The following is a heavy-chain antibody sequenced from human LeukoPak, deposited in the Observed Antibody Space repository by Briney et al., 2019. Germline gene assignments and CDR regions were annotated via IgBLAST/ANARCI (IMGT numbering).Heavy chain of an antibody. Sequence: ASVKVSCKASGYTFTGYYMHWVRQAPGQGLEWMGWINPNSGGTNYAQKFQGRVTMTRDTSISTAYMELSRLRSDDTAVYYCARDPTYYYVSSGYDYWGQGTLVTVSS. CDR3: ARDPTYYYVSSGYDY. CDR1: GYTFTGYY. J-gene: IGHJ4*02. D-gene: IGHD3-22*01. CDR2: INPNSGGT. V-gene: IGHV1-2*02.